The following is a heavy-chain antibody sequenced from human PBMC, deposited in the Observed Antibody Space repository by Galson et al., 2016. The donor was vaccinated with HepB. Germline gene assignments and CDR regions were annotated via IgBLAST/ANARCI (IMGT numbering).Heavy chain of an antibody. CDR3: VRTSWNDLSAGVFDF. CDR1: GGSISRSDYF. CDR2: IYYRGGA. Sequence: SETLSLTCTVSGGSISRSDYFWGWIRQPPGKGLEWIGNIYYRGGAYYNPSLKSRVAISVDTSKNQFSLKLTSATAADTAVYYCVRTSWNDLSAGVFDFWGQGTLVTVSS. J-gene: IGHJ4*02. V-gene: IGHV4-39*01. D-gene: IGHD1-1*01.